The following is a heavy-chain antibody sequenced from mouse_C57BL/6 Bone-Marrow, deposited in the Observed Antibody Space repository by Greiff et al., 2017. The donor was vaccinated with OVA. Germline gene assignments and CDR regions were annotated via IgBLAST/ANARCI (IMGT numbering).Heavy chain of an antibody. CDR3: ASLYYYGSSSYAMDY. Sequence: EVQLVESGGGLVKPGGSLKLSCAASGFTFSSYTMSWVRQTPEKRLEWVATISGGGGNTYYPDSVKGRFTISRDNAKNTLYLQMSSLMSEDTALYYCASLYYYGSSSYAMDYWGQGTSVTVSS. CDR2: ISGGGGNT. CDR1: GFTFSSYT. D-gene: IGHD1-1*01. V-gene: IGHV5-9*01. J-gene: IGHJ4*01.